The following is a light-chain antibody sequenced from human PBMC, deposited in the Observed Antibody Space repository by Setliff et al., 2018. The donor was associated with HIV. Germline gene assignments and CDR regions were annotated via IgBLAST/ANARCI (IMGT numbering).Light chain of an antibody. J-gene: IGLJ1*01. CDR3: QSYDSRLSRV. CDR1: SSNIGAGYD. V-gene: IGLV1-40*01. CDR2: GNT. Sequence: QSVLTQPPSVSGAPGQRVTISCTGSSSNIGAGYDVHWYQHLPGTAPKLLIYGNTNQPSGVPDRFSGSKSGTSASLAITGLQPEDEADYYCQSYDSRLSRVFGTGTKVTVL.